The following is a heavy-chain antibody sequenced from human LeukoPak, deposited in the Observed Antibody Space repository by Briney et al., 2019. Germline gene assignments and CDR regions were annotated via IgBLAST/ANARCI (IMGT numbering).Heavy chain of an antibody. J-gene: IGHJ4*02. Sequence: GGSLRLSCAASGFTFSSNGMNWVRQAPGKGLEWGSGIISSGHTTYYADSVRGRFTISRDHSRNTLYLQMNSLRAEDTAVYYCAKDDRWLQFCCWGQGTLVTV. CDR2: IISSGHTT. D-gene: IGHD5-24*01. CDR1: GFTFSSNG. CDR3: AKDDRWLQFCC. V-gene: IGHV3-23*01.